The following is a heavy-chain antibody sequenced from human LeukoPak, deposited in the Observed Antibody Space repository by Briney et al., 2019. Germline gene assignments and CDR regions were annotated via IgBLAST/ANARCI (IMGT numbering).Heavy chain of an antibody. Sequence: PGGSLRLSCAASEFSVGSNYMTWVRQAPGKGLEWVSLIYSGGSTYYADSVKGRFTISRDNSKNTLYLQMNSLRAEDTAVYYCARTSGRDGYNFDYWGQGTLVTVSS. D-gene: IGHD5-24*01. V-gene: IGHV3-66*01. CDR3: ARTSGRDGYNFDY. J-gene: IGHJ4*02. CDR1: EFSVGSNY. CDR2: IYSGGST.